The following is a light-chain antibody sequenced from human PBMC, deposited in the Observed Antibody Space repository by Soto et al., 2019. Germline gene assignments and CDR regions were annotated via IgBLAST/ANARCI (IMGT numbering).Light chain of an antibody. V-gene: IGKV1-12*01. CDR1: QDINNR. CDR3: LQVKNFPRT. J-gene: IGKJ1*01. Sequence: DIQMTQSPSTLSASVGDRVTITCRASQDINNRVAWFQQRPGRAPKYLIQAASILQSGFPSRFSATGSGTDFTLTIDSLQPEDFATYYCLQVKNFPRTFGQGTKLEIK. CDR2: AAS.